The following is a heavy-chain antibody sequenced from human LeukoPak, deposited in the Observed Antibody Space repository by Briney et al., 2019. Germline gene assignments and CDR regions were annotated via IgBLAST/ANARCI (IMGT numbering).Heavy chain of an antibody. D-gene: IGHD3-10*01. J-gene: IGHJ4*02. Sequence: GESLKISCKGSGYSFTSYWIGWVRQMPGKGLEWMGIVWPGDSDTRYSPSFQGQVTISADKSISTAYLQWSSLKASDTAMYYCARLVAGHHIDYWAREPWSPSPQ. CDR2: VWPGDSDT. CDR3: ARLVAGHHIDY. V-gene: IGHV5-51*01. CDR1: GYSFTSYW.